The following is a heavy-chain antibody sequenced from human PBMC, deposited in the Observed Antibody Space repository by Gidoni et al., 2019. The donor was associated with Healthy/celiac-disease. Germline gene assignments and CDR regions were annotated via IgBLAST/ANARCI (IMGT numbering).Heavy chain of an antibody. D-gene: IGHD4-17*01. CDR3: AKDTYGERGNWFDP. Sequence: EVQLVESGGGLVQPGRSLRLSCAASGFTFDDYAMHWVRQAPGKGLEWVSGISWNSGSIGYADSVKGRFTISRDNAKNSLYLQMNSLRAEDTALYYCAKDTYGERGNWFDPWGQGTLVTVSS. CDR1: GFTFDDYA. V-gene: IGHV3-9*01. CDR2: ISWNSGSI. J-gene: IGHJ5*02.